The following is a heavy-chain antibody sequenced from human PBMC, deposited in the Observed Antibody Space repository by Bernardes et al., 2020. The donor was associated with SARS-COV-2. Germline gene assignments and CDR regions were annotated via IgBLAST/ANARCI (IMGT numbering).Heavy chain of an antibody. Sequence: GGSLRLSCAASGFTFSSYGMHWVRQAPGKGLEWVAVIWYDGSNKDYADSVKGRFTISRDNSKNTLYLQMNSLRAEDTAVYYCARDLLSYYGMDVWRQGTTVTVSS. CDR1: GFTFSSYG. V-gene: IGHV3-33*01. J-gene: IGHJ6*02. CDR2: IWYDGSNK. CDR3: ARDLLSYYGMDV.